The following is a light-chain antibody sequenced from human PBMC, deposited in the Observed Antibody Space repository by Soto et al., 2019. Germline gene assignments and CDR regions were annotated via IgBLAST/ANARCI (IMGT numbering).Light chain of an antibody. CDR1: QGISSA. CDR2: DAS. V-gene: IGKV1-13*02. Sequence: AIQLTQSPSSLSASVGDRVTITCRASQGISSALAWYQQKPGKAPKLLIYDASSLESGVPSRFSCSGSGTDFTLTISSLQPEDFATYYCQQFNSYRITFGQGTRLEIK. J-gene: IGKJ5*01. CDR3: QQFNSYRIT.